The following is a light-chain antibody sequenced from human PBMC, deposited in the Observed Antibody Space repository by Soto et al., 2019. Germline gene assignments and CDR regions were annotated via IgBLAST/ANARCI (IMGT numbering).Light chain of an antibody. CDR1: QGIGYH. CDR2: DAS. V-gene: IGKV1-17*01. CDR3: LQHHIYPNT. J-gene: IGKJ2*01. Sequence: DIQMTQSPSSLSTSVGDRVTITCRASQGIGYHLGWYQQKPGKAPKRLIYDASSLESGVPSRFSGSGSGTVFTLTISSLQPEDFATYFCLQHHIYPNTFGQGTKLEIK.